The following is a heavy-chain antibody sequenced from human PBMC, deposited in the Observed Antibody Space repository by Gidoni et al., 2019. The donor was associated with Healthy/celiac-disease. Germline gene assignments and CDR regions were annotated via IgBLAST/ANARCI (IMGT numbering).Heavy chain of an antibody. D-gene: IGHD6-13*01. V-gene: IGHV3-33*01. Sequence: QVQLVESGGGVVQPGRSLRLSCAASGFTFSSYGMHWVRQAPGKGLEWVAVIWYDGSNKYYADSVKGRFTISRDNSKNTLYLQMNSLRAEDTAVYYCARDRRIAAAGWFDYWGQGTLVTVSS. J-gene: IGHJ4*02. CDR2: IWYDGSNK. CDR3: ARDRRIAAAGWFDY. CDR1: GFTFSSYG.